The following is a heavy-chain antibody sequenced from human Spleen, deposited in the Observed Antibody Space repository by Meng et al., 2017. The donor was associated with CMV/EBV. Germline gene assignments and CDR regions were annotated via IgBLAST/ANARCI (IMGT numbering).Heavy chain of an antibody. J-gene: IGHJ4*01. V-gene: IGHV4-4*02. CDR3: ARDRLAGSFSGWDY. D-gene: IGHD6-19*01. CDR2: IYHSGST. CDR1: CGSISPNIW. Sequence: FSCGSISPNIWWTWVRQPPGQALEWIGEIYHSGSTNYNPSLKSRVSLSVDKSKNQCSLTLNSVTAADTAVYYCARDRLAGSFSGWDYWGPGILVTVSS.